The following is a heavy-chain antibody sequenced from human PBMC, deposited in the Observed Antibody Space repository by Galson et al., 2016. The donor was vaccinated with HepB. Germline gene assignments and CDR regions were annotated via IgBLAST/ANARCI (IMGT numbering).Heavy chain of an antibody. CDR3: ARDPAGVRTGWNPSYFDY. J-gene: IGHJ4*02. V-gene: IGHV4-61*01. CDR1: GGSITSGNYY. D-gene: IGHD1-1*01. Sequence: ETLSLTCTVSGGSITSGNYYWGWIRQHPVKGLEWIGYIYETGNTYYNPSLRSRVTISVDTSKNQFSLKVSSVTAADTAVYYCARDPAGVRTGWNPSYFDYWGQGSLVTVSS. CDR2: IYETGNT.